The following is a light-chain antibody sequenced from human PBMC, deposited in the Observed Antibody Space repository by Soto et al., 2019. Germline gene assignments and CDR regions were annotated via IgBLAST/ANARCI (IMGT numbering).Light chain of an antibody. J-gene: IGKJ1*01. CDR2: GAS. CDR3: QQYASSPWT. V-gene: IGKV3-20*01. Sequence: EVVLTQSPGTLSLSPGERATLSCRASQSFSSSYLAFYQQKPGQPPRLIIYGASSRATGIPDRFSGSGSATDSTLTISRLEPEDFAVYYCQQYASSPWTFGQGTKVDI. CDR1: QSFSSSY.